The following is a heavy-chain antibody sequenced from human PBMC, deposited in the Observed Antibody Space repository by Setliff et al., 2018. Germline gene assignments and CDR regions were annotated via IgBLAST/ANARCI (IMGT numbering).Heavy chain of an antibody. Sequence: ASVKVSCKASGYTFSTYGVSWVRQAPGQGLEWMGWNSAYKGNTNYAQKLQGRITMTTDTSTSTACMELRSLRSDDTAVYYCARRWETGDQDAFDLWGQGTMVTVSS. J-gene: IGHJ3*01. CDR3: ARRWETGDQDAFDL. CDR2: NSAYKGNT. V-gene: IGHV1-18*01. D-gene: IGHD7-27*01. CDR1: GYTFSTYG.